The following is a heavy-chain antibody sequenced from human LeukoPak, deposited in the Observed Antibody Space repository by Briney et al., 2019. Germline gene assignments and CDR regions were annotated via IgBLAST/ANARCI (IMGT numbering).Heavy chain of an antibody. CDR2: IDPADSDS. J-gene: IGHJ5*02. D-gene: IGHD3-10*01. CDR1: GYSFSSFW. Sequence: GESLKISCKGSGYSFSSFWLGWVRQMPGKGLEWMGLIDPADSDSRYSPSFQGQVIFSVDKSTKTAYLQWSSLKASDTAMYYCARLRGVRAPFDPWGQGTLVTVSS. CDR3: ARLRGVRAPFDP. V-gene: IGHV5-51*01.